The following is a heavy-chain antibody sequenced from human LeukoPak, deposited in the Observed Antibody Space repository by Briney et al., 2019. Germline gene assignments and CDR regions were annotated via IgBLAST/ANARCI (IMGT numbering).Heavy chain of an antibody. Sequence: GGSLRLSCAASGFTFSSYSMNWVRQAPGKGLEWVSYISSSSSTIYYADSVKGRFTISRDNAKNSLYLQMNSLRAEDTAVYYCAKARVRGSYFVLDYWGQGTLVTVSS. CDR2: ISSSSSTI. CDR3: AKARVRGSYFVLDY. CDR1: GFTFSSYS. V-gene: IGHV3-48*04. J-gene: IGHJ4*02. D-gene: IGHD1-26*01.